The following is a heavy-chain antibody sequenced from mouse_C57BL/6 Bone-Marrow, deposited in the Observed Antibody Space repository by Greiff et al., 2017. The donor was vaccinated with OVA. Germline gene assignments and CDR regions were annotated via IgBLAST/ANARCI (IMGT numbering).Heavy chain of an antibody. CDR2: ISDGGSYT. Sequence: EVKLMESGGGLVKPGGSLKLSCAASGFTFSSYAMSWVRQTPEKRLEWVATISDGGSYTYYPDNVKGRFTISRENAKNNLYLQMSHLKSEDTAMYYCARGRGTGLDYWGQGTTLTVSS. CDR3: ARGRGTGLDY. D-gene: IGHD3-3*01. CDR1: GFTFSSYA. V-gene: IGHV5-4*03. J-gene: IGHJ2*01.